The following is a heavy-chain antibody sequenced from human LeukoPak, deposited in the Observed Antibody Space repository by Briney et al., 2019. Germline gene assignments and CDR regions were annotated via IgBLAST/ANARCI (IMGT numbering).Heavy chain of an antibody. J-gene: IGHJ3*02. CDR2: IRFDGTNK. D-gene: IGHD3-3*01. CDR3: AKDWSIWSSYYRREGDAIDI. CDR1: GFTFSTYG. V-gene: IGHV3-30*02. Sequence: PGGSLRLSCAASGFTFSTYGMHWVRQAPGKGLEWVTFIRFDGTNKYYADSVKGRFTISRDNSKNTLFLLMNNLRGDDTAVYYCAKDWSIWSSYYRREGDAIDIWGQGTMVTVSP.